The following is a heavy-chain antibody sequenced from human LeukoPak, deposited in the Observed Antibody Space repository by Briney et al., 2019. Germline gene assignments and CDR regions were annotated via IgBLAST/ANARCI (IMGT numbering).Heavy chain of an antibody. CDR1: GYTFTSYG. D-gene: IGHD3-10*01. V-gene: IGHV1-18*01. CDR3: ARDYDYGSGRAAWFDP. Sequence: ASVKVSCKASGYTFTSYGISWVRQAPGQGLEWMGWISAYNGNTNYAQKLQGRVTMTTDTSTSTAYMELRSLRSDDTAVYYCARDYDYGSGRAAWFDPWGQGTLVTVSS. J-gene: IGHJ5*02. CDR2: ISAYNGNT.